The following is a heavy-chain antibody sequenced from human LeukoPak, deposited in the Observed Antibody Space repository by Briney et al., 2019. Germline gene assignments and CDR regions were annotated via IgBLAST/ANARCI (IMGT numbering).Heavy chain of an antibody. J-gene: IGHJ5*02. CDR1: GFTFSSSG. D-gene: IGHD6-6*01. V-gene: IGHV3-33*01. Sequence: GRSLRLSCSTSGFTFSSSGMHWVRQAPGKGLEWVAVIWYDGSNKWYADSVKGRFTISRDNSKNTLYLQMNSLRVDDTAVYYCARAGSYSSSSVGWFGPWGQGTLVTVSS. CDR2: IWYDGSNK. CDR3: ARAGSYSSSSVGWFGP.